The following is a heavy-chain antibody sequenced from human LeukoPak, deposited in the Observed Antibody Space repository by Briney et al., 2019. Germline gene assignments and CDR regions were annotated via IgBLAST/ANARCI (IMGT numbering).Heavy chain of an antibody. V-gene: IGHV1-69*05. CDR2: IIPIFGTA. J-gene: IGHJ4*02. D-gene: IGHD2-15*01. CDR3: ARGGGGWNDVDY. CDR1: GGTFSSYA. Sequence: SVKVSCKASGGTFSSYAISWVRQAPGQGLEWMGRIIPIFGTANYAQKFQGRVTITTDESTSTAYMELSSLRSEDTVVYYCARGGGGWNDVDYWGPGTLVTVSS.